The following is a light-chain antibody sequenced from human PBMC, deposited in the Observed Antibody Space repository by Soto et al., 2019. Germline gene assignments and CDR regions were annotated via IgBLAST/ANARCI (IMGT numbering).Light chain of an antibody. CDR3: QQYNNWPLT. V-gene: IGKV3-15*01. CDR2: GAS. CDR1: QSVSSN. J-gene: IGKJ3*01. Sequence: EIVMTQSPATLSVSPGERATLSCSASQSVSSNVAWYQQKPGQAPRLLIYGASTRATGIPARFSGSGSGTEFTLTISSLQSEDFAVYYCQQYNNWPLTFGPGTKVDSK.